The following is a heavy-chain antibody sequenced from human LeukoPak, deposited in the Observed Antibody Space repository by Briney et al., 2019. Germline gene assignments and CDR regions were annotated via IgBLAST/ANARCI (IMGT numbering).Heavy chain of an antibody. Sequence: ASVKVSCKASGYTFTNYDINWVRQASGQGLEWMGWMNPDNGNTGYAQKFQGRVTMTRDTSISTAYMELSGLRSEDTAVYHCARGHFGVVIPFDYWGQGTLVTVSS. V-gene: IGHV1-8*01. D-gene: IGHD3-3*01. CDR1: GYTFTNYD. CDR3: ARGHFGVVIPFDY. CDR2: MNPDNGNT. J-gene: IGHJ4*02.